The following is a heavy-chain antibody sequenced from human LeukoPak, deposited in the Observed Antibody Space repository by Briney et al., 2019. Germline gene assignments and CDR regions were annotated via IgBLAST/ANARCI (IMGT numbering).Heavy chain of an antibody. Sequence: GASVKVSCKASGGTFSSYTISWVRQAPGQGLEWMGRIIPILGIANYAQKFQGRVTITADKSTSTAYMELSSLRSEDTAVYYCARGTTIFEVVIIASYWGQGTLVTVSS. CDR2: IIPILGIA. D-gene: IGHD3-3*01. V-gene: IGHV1-69*02. CDR3: ARGTTIFEVVIIASY. CDR1: GGTFSSYT. J-gene: IGHJ4*02.